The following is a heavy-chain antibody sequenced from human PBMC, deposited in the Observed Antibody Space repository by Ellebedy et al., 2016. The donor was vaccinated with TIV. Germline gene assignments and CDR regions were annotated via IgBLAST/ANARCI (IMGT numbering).Heavy chain of an antibody. Sequence: ASVKVSXXASGYTLFYYGINWVRQAPGQGLEWMGWINTYNGNTDYAQKFQGRVTMTTDTSTGTAYMELRSLTSDDTAVYYCARAPFKGSSGWYNPTYYYYHMDVWGPGTTVTVSS. CDR2: INTYNGNT. CDR1: GYTLFYYG. V-gene: IGHV1-18*04. CDR3: ARAPFKGSSGWYNPTYYYYHMDV. D-gene: IGHD6-19*01. J-gene: IGHJ6*03.